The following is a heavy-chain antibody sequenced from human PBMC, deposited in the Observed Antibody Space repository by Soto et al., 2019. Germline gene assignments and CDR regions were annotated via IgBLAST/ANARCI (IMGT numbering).Heavy chain of an antibody. CDR2: IKQDGSEK. D-gene: IGHD3-16*02. V-gene: IGHV3-7*01. CDR1: GFTFSSYW. CDR3: ARDRYAYYDDIGGSNRPCYLCK. J-gene: IGHJ4*02. Sequence: GGSLRLSCAASGFTFSSYWMSWVRQAPGKGLEWVANIKQDGSEKYYVDSVKGRFTISRDNAKNSLYLQMNSLRAEDTAVYYCARDRYAYYDDIGGSNRPCYLCKWGRGTLVTVSS.